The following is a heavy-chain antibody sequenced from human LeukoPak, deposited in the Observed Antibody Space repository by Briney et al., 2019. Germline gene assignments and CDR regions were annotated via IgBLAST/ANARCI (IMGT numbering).Heavy chain of an antibody. V-gene: IGHV3-30*02. D-gene: IGHD1-26*01. CDR3: ASLGKGLTNSGHAAFDI. J-gene: IGHJ3*02. Sequence: PGGSLRLSCAASGFTFSSYGMHWVRQAPGKGLEWVAFIRYDGSNKYYADSVKGRFTISRDNSKNTLYLQMNSLRAEDTAVYYCASLGKGLTNSGHAAFDIWGQGTMVTVSS. CDR1: GFTFSSYG. CDR2: IRYDGSNK.